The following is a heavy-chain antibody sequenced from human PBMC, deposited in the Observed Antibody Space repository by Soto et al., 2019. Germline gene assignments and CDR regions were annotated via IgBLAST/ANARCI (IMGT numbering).Heavy chain of an antibody. J-gene: IGHJ6*02. Sequence: PSETLSLTCAVYGGSFRSFYWSWIRQPPGKGLEWIGEIIHSGSTNYNPSLESRVTISLDTSKNQFSLKVNSVIAADTAVYYCARVRKGVTTIRKYGMDVWGQGNTVT. CDR3: ARVRKGVTTIRKYGMDV. CDR1: GGSFRSFY. D-gene: IGHD2-21*02. V-gene: IGHV4-34*12. CDR2: IIHSGST.